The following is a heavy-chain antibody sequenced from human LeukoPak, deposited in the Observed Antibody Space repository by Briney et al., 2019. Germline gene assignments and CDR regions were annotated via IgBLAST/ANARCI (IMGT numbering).Heavy chain of an antibody. D-gene: IGHD2-15*01. CDR3: ARGDVVVVAATYYYYYGMDV. CDR1: GVSISSYY. Sequence: PSETLSLTCTVSGVSISSYYWSWIRQPAGKGLEWLGRIYTSGSTNYNPSLKSRVTMSVDTSKNQFSLKLSSVTAADTAVYYCARGDVVVVAATYYYYYGMDVWGQGTTVTASS. J-gene: IGHJ6*02. V-gene: IGHV4-4*07. CDR2: IYTSGST.